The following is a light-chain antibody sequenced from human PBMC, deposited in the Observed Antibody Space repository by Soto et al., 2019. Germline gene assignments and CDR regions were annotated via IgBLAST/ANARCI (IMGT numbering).Light chain of an antibody. J-gene: IGLJ1*01. CDR2: SNN. CDR3: ATWDDSLSNSV. Sequence: QSVLIQPPSASGTPGQRVTISCSGSSSNIASNYIYWYRQVPGTAPELLIYSNNQRPSGVPDRFSGSKSGTSASLAISGLRSEDEADYYCATWDDSLSNSVFGTGTKLTVL. V-gene: IGLV1-47*02. CDR1: SSNIASNY.